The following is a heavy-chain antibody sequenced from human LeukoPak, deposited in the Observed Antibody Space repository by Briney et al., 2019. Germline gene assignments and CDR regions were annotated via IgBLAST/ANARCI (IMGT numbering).Heavy chain of an antibody. D-gene: IGHD3-10*01. CDR3: AKGGAVSSKSITMIRGTRRYYYYMDA. Sequence: TGGSLRLSCAGSGFTFSSCGMSWVRQAPGKGLVWVSALSDSGSSTFYADSVKGRFTISRDNSKNTLYLQLNRLRAEDTAVYYCAKGGAVSSKSITMIRGTRRYYYYMDAWGKGTTVTISS. V-gene: IGHV3-23*01. J-gene: IGHJ6*03. CDR2: LSDSGSST. CDR1: GFTFSSCG.